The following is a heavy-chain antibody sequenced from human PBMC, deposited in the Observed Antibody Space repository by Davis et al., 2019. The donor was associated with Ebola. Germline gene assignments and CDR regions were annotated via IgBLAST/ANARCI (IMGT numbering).Heavy chain of an antibody. D-gene: IGHD3/OR15-3a*01. CDR2: ISWNSGSI. V-gene: IGHV3-9*01. Sequence: GGSLRLSCAASGFTFSSYWMHWVRQAPGKGLEWVSGISWNSGSIGYADSVKGRFTISRDNAKNSLYLQMNSLRAEDTAVYYCAKQRGGLVLAWFDPWGQGTLVTVSS. J-gene: IGHJ5*02. CDR1: GFTFSSYW. CDR3: AKQRGGLVLAWFDP.